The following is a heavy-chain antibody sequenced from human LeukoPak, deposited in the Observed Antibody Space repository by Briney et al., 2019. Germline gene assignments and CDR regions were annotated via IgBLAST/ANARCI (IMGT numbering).Heavy chain of an antibody. V-gene: IGHV4-4*07. CDR2: IYTSGST. CDR1: GGTISSYY. Sequence: SETLSLTCTVSGGTISSYYWSWIRQPAGQGLEWIGRIYTSGSTNYNPSLKSRVTISVDTSKNQFSLKLSSVTVADTAVYYCARDAPFRWFDPWGQGTLVTVSS. J-gene: IGHJ5*02. CDR3: ARDAPFRWFDP.